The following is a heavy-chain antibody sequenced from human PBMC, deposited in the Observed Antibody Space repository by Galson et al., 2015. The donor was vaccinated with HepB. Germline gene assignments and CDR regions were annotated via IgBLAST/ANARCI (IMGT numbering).Heavy chain of an antibody. V-gene: IGHV3-7*03. Sequence: SLRLSCAASGFTFSGYWMSWVRQAPGKGLEWVANINHAGGEKYYVDSVKGRFTISRDNAKNSLYLQMNSLGAEDTAIYYCARSEYSSRLDYWGQGSLVTVSS. J-gene: IGHJ4*02. CDR2: INHAGGEK. CDR3: ARSEYSSRLDY. D-gene: IGHD6-6*01. CDR1: GFTFSGYW.